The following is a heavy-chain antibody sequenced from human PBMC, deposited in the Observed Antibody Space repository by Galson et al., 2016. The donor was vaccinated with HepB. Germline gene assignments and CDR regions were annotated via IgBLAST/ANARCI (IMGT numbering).Heavy chain of an antibody. CDR1: GITFSNYP. V-gene: IGHV3-64*01. J-gene: IGHJ4*02. CDR3: GKKMMGTPAPVDY. CDR2: ISSNGGST. Sequence: SLRLSCAASGITFSNYPMYWVRQAPGKGLEYVSAISSNGGSTYYTNSVKGRFTISRDNSKNTLYLQMGSLRAEDTAVYYCGKKMMGTPAPVDYWGRGTLVTVSS. D-gene: IGHD3-16*01.